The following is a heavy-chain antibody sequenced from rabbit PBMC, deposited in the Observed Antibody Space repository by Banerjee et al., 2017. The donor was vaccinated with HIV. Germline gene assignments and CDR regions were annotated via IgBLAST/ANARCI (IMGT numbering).Heavy chain of an antibody. Sequence: QQQLEESGGGLVQPGGSLKLSCKASGFDFSSTYYMCWVRQAPGNGLEWIGCIGGGSSGITYYASWAKGRFTISKASWTTVTLQMTSLTAADTASYFCARDLAGVIGWNFNLWGPGALVTVS. CDR1: GFDFSSTYY. J-gene: IGHJ4*01. CDR2: IGGGSSGIT. D-gene: IGHD4-1*01. V-gene: IGHV1S45*01. CDR3: ARDLAGVIGWNFNL.